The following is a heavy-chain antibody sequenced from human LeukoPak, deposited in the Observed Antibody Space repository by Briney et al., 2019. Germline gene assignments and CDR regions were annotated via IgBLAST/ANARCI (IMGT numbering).Heavy chain of an antibody. D-gene: IGHD1-7*01. V-gene: IGHV1-69*06. CDR1: GRTFSSYA. Sequence: PWASVKVSCKASGRTFSSYAISWVRQAPGQGLEWMGGIIPIFGTANYAQKFQGRVTITADKSTSTAYMELSSLRSEDTAVYYCARRGGTGTTPFDYWGQGTLVTVSS. CDR3: ARRGGTGTTPFDY. J-gene: IGHJ4*02. CDR2: IIPIFGTA.